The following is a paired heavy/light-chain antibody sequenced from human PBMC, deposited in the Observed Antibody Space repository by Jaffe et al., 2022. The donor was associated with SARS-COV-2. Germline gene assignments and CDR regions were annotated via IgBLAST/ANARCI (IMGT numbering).Light chain of an antibody. CDR2: AAS. J-gene: IGKJ4*01. CDR1: QGISNY. V-gene: IGKV1-27*01. Sequence: DIQMTQSPSSLSASVGDRVTITCRASQGISNYLAWYQQKPGKVPKLLIHAASTLQSGVPSRFSGSGSGTDFTLAISSLQPEDVATYYCQKYNTAPLTFGGGTKVEIK. CDR3: QKYNTAPLT.
Heavy chain of an antibody. D-gene: IGHD6-19*01. CDR3: ARDGRGSGWYADY. V-gene: IGHV7-4-1*02. CDR1: GYTFTSYA. CDR2: INTNTGNP. Sequence: QVQLVQSGSELKKPGASVKISCKASGYTFTSYAVNWVRQAPGQGLEWMGWINTNTGNPTYAQGFTGRFVFSLDTSVSTAYLQISSLKADDTAVYYCARDGRGSGWYADYWGQGTLVTVSS. J-gene: IGHJ4*02.